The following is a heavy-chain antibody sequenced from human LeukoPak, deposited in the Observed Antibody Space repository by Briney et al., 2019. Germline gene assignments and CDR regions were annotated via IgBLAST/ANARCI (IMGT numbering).Heavy chain of an antibody. J-gene: IGHJ5*02. CDR2: ISHDGMNA. Sequence: GGSLRLSCAASGLHFSGTAMSWVRQAPGKGLEWVSAISHDGMNAYYADSVKGRFTISRDNSKKTVSLEMSSLTAADTGVYYCARDGAQYSSGPECDPRGQGALVTVSP. V-gene: IGHV3-23*01. D-gene: IGHD6-19*01. CDR1: GLHFSGTA. CDR3: ARDGAQYSSGPECDP.